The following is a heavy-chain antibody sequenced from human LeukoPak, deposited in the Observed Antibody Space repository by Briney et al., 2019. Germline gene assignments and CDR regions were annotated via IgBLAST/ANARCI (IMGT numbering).Heavy chain of an antibody. CDR3: TIVPAAIGSYYIHI. J-gene: IGHJ6*03. D-gene: IGHD2-2*02. Sequence: ASVKVSCKASGGTFSSYAISWVRQAPGQGLEWMGRNIPIFGTANYAQKFQGRVTITTDESTSTAYMELSSVRSEGTVVYSCTIVPAAIGSYYIHIWGTDTTVTVSS. V-gene: IGHV1-69*05. CDR2: NIPIFGTA. CDR1: GGTFSSYA.